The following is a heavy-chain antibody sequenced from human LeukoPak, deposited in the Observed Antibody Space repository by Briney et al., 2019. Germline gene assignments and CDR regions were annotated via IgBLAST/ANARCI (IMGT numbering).Heavy chain of an antibody. D-gene: IGHD3-3*01. V-gene: IGHV4-30-4*01. J-gene: IGHJ4*02. CDR2: IYYSGST. CDR3: ARDLWRGNYFAY. Sequence: SQTLSLTCTVSSDSICSGDYYWSSIRQPPGKGLGWNGYIYYSGSTYYNPSLTSRVTISVDTSKTQFSPKLSSVTAADTAVYYCARDLWRGNYFAYWGQGTLVTVSS. CDR1: SDSICSGDYY.